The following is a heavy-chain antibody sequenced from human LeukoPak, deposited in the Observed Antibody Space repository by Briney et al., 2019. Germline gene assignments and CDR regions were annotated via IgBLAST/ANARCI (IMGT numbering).Heavy chain of an antibody. Sequence: SETLSLTCTVSGGSISSYYWSWIRQPPGKGLEWIGYIYYSGSTNYNPSLRSRVTISVDTSKSQFSLKLSSVTAADTAVYYCARDTPGGFQHWGQGTLVTVSS. CDR1: GGSISSYY. CDR3: ARDTPGGFQH. J-gene: IGHJ1*01. CDR2: IYYSGST. V-gene: IGHV4-59*01. D-gene: IGHD2-15*01.